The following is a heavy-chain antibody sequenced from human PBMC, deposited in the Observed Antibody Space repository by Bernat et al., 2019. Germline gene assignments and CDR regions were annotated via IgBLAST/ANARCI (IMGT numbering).Heavy chain of an antibody. CDR3: ARHFDYPNAFDI. CDR2: IYYSGGT. V-gene: IGHV4-39*01. J-gene: IGHJ3*02. Sequence: QVQLQESGPGLVKPSETLSLTCTVSGDSIRSTIYYWGWIRQPPGKWLEWIGSIYYSGGTYYNPSLTRRVTTSVDTSKNQFALKLTYVTAADTAVDYCARHFDYPNAFDIWGQGTMVTVSS. D-gene: IGHD3-9*01. CDR1: GDSIRSTIYY.